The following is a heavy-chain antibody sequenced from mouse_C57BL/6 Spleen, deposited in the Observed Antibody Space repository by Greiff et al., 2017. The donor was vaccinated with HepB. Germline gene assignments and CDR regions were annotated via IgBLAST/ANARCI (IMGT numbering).Heavy chain of an antibody. CDR3: AKSRNYNYYSMDY. D-gene: IGHD2-1*01. V-gene: IGHV1-64*01. J-gene: IGHJ4*01. CDR2: IHPNSGST. CDR1: GYTFTSYW. Sequence: VQLQQPGAELVKPGASVTLSCKASGYTFTSYWMHWVKQRPGQGLEWIGMIHPNSGSTNYNEKFKSKATLTVDKSSSTAYMQLSSLTSEYSAVYYCAKSRNYNYYSMDYWGQGTSVTVSS.